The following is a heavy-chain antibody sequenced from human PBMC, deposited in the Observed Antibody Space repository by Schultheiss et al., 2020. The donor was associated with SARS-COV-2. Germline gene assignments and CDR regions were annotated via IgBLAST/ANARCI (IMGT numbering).Heavy chain of an antibody. CDR2: IDWDDDK. J-gene: IGHJ6*02. CDR1: GGSFSGYY. Sequence: QTLSLTCAVYGGSFSGYYWSWIRQPPGKGLEWLALIDWDDDKYYSTSLKTRLTISKDTSKNQVVLTMTNMDPVDTATYYCAHRLGYCSGGSCYYYYYGMDVWGQGTTVTVSS. D-gene: IGHD2-15*01. CDR3: AHRLGYCSGGSCYYYYYGMDV. V-gene: IGHV2-70*12.